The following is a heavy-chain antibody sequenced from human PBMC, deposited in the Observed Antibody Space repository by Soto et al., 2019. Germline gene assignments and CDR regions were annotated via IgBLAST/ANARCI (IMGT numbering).Heavy chain of an antibody. CDR2: INPNSGGT. CDR1: GYTFTGYY. D-gene: IGHD5-12*01. CDR3: AREAKRWLQLLAY. J-gene: IGHJ4*02. Sequence: ASVKVSCKASGYTFTGYYMHWVRQAPGQGLEWMGWINPNSGGTNYAQKFQGRVTMTRDTSISTAYMELSRLRSDDTAVYYCAREAKRWLQLLAYWGQGTLVTVSS. V-gene: IGHV1-2*02.